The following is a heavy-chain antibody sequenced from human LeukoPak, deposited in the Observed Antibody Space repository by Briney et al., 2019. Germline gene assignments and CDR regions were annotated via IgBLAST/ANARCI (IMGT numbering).Heavy chain of an antibody. CDR1: GGSFSGYY. D-gene: IGHD3-22*01. Sequence: SETLSLTCAVYGGSFSGYYWSWIRQPPGKGLEWIGEINHSGSTNYNPSLKSRVTISVDTSKNQFSLKLSSVTAAETAVYYCARDYYDSSGLGTAFDIWGQGTMVTVSS. CDR3: ARDYYDSSGLGTAFDI. CDR2: INHSGST. V-gene: IGHV4-34*01. J-gene: IGHJ3*02.